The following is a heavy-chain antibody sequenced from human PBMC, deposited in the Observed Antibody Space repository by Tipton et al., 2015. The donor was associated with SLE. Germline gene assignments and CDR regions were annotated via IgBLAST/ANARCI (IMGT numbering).Heavy chain of an antibody. D-gene: IGHD4-17*01. CDR2: IYTSGST. CDR3: ARRDYADDY. CDR1: GGSISSDNYY. Sequence: LTCTVSGGSISSDNYYWSWIRQPAGTGLDWIGHIYTSGSTNCNPSLKSRVTISVDTSKNQFSLKLSSVTAADTAVYYCARRDYADDYWGQGTLVTVSS. J-gene: IGHJ4*02. V-gene: IGHV4-61*09.